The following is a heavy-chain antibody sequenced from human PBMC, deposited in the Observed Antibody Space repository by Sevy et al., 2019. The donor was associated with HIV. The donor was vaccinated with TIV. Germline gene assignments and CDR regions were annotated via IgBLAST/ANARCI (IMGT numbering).Heavy chain of an antibody. CDR1: GDSVSSNSAA. Sequence: QSQTLSLTCAISGDSVSSNSAAWNWIRQSPSRGLEWLGRTYYRSKWYNDYAVSVKSRITINPDTSKNQFSLQLNSVTPEDTAVYYCARVIIVVRGVISSYYFDYWGQGTLVTVSS. D-gene: IGHD3-10*01. V-gene: IGHV6-1*01. J-gene: IGHJ4*02. CDR2: TYYRSKWYN. CDR3: ARVIIVVRGVISSYYFDY.